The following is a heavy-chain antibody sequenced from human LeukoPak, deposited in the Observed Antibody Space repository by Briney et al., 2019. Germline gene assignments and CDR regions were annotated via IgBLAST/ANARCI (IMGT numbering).Heavy chain of an antibody. CDR2: IKQDGSEK. Sequence: GGSLRLSCAASGFTFSSHWMTWVRQAPGKGLEWVAIIKQDGSEKKYVDSVKGRFTISRDNAKNSLYLQMNSLRAEDTAVYYCAKAFSLGELSHLNYWGQGTLVTVSS. V-gene: IGHV3-7*01. D-gene: IGHD3-10*01. J-gene: IGHJ4*02. CDR3: AKAFSLGELSHLNY. CDR1: GFTFSSHW.